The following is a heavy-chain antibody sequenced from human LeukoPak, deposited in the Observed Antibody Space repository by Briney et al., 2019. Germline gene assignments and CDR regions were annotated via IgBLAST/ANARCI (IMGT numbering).Heavy chain of an antibody. CDR2: IIPIFGTS. V-gene: IGHV1-69*13. J-gene: IGHJ4*02. Sequence: SVKVSCKXSGGTFSSYAISWVRQAPGQGLEWMGRIIPIFGTSNYAQKFQGRVTITADESASTAYMELSSLRSEDTAVYYCARDGGSSWYTSGYDYWGQGTLVTVSS. D-gene: IGHD6-13*01. CDR1: GGTFSSYA. CDR3: ARDGGSSWYTSGYDY.